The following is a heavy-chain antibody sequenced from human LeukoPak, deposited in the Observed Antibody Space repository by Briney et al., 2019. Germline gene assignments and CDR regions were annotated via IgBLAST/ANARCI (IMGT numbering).Heavy chain of an antibody. Sequence: SETLSLTCTVSGGSISTYYWSWIRQPAGKGLEWIGLIYTSGSPNYNPSLKSRVTISVDTSKNQFSLKLSSVTAADTAVYYCAREEHCGGDCYPYYFDYWGQGTLVTVSS. V-gene: IGHV4-4*07. CDR1: GGSISTYY. CDR2: IYTSGSP. J-gene: IGHJ4*02. D-gene: IGHD2-21*02. CDR3: AREEHCGGDCYPYYFDY.